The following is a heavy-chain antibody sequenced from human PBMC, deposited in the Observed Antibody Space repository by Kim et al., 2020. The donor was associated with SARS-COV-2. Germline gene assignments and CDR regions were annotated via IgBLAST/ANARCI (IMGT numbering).Heavy chain of an antibody. CDR1: GGSISSSSYY. CDR3: ARHAETSSSWYGGYYYYYYGMEV. V-gene: IGHV4-39*01. CDR2: IYYSGST. D-gene: IGHD6-13*01. Sequence: SETLSLTCTVSGGSISSSSYYWGWIRQPPGKGLEWIGSIYYSGSTYYNPSLKSRVTISVDTSKNQFSLKLSSVTAADTAVYYCARHAETSSSWYGGYYYYYYGMEVCRPGPTVTGSS. J-gene: IGHJ6*02.